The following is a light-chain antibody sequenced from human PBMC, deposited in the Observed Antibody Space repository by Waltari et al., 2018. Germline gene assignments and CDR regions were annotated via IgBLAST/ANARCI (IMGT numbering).Light chain of an antibody. CDR1: QTVLYSSNNKNY. Sequence: DIVMTQSPDSLAVSLGERATINCKSSQTVLYSSNNKNYLAWYQKKSGQPPKLLISWASARESGVPDRFRGGGSGTDFTLTISSLQAEDVAVYFCQQYYSNSLTFGGGTRVEIK. J-gene: IGKJ4*01. CDR2: WAS. V-gene: IGKV4-1*01. CDR3: QQYYSNSLT.